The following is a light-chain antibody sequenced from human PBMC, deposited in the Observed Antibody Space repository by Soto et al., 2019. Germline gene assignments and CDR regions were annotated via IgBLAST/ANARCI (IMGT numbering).Light chain of an antibody. CDR3: QLPMT. V-gene: IGKV3-20*01. CDR2: GAS. Sequence: EIVLTQSPGTLSLSPGGRATLSCRASQSVSSSYLAWYQQKPGQAPRLLIYGASSRATGIPDRFSGSGSGTDFTLTISRLEPEDFAVYYCQLPMTFGQGTKV. CDR1: QSVSSSY. J-gene: IGKJ1*01.